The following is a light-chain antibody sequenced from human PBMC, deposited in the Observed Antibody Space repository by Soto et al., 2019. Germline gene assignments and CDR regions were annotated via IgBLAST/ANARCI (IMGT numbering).Light chain of an antibody. Sequence: EIVLTQSPGTLSLSPGERATLSCRASQSAFSTYLAWYQQKPGQAPRLLIYGASSRATGIPDRFSGSGSGTDFTLTISRLEPEGFAVYYCQQYGNSPWTLGQGTKVEIK. J-gene: IGKJ1*01. CDR2: GAS. CDR1: QSAFSTY. V-gene: IGKV3-20*01. CDR3: QQYGNSPWT.